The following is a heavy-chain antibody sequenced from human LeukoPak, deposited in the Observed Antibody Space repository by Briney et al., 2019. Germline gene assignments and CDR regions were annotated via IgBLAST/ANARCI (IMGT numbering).Heavy chain of an antibody. CDR2: ISAYNGNT. CDR1: GYTFTSYG. J-gene: IGHJ4*02. CDR3: AREARGNIAAAGSIDY. D-gene: IGHD6-13*01. V-gene: IGHV1-18*01. Sequence: GASVKVSCKASGYTFTSYGISWVRQAPGQGLEWMGWISAYNGNTNYAQKLQGRVTMTTDTSTSTAYMELRSLGSDDTAVYYCAREARGNIAAAGSIDYWGQGTLVTVSS.